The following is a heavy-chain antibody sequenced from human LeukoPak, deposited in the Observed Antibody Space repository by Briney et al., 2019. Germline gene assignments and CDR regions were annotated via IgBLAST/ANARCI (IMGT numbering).Heavy chain of an antibody. J-gene: IGHJ6*03. D-gene: IGHD5-24*01. Sequence: GASVKASCKASGGTFSSYAISWVRQAPGQGLEWMGGIIPIFGTANYAQKFQGRVTITADESTSTAYMELSSLRSEDTAVYYCAISTWLQLRYYYYMDVWGKGTTVTVSS. V-gene: IGHV1-69*13. CDR2: IIPIFGTA. CDR1: GGTFSSYA. CDR3: AISTWLQLRYYYYMDV.